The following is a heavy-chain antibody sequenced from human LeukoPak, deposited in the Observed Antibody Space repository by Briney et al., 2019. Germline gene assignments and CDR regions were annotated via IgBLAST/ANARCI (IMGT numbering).Heavy chain of an antibody. CDR2: IPYDGGNK. CDR1: GFTFSSYG. D-gene: IGHD6-19*01. CDR3: APRGIAVAGPFDY. V-gene: IGHV3-30*02. Sequence: GGSLRLSCAASGFTFSSYGMHWVRQSPGKGLEWVAFIPYDGGNKYYADSVKGRFTISRDNSKNTLYLQMNSLGTEDTAVYYCAPRGIAVAGPFDYWGQGTLVTVSS. J-gene: IGHJ4*02.